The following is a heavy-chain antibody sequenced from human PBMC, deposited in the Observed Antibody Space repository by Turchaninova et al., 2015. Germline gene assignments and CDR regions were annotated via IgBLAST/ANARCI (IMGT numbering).Heavy chain of an antibody. D-gene: IGHD2-21*02. CDR3: ARIVEVTTSHYHFDY. Sequence: TVSGSGASTYYADSVKGRFTISRDNSKNTLYLKMNSLGAEDTAVYFCARIVEVTTSHYHFDYWGQGTLVTVSS. CDR2: VSGSGAST. J-gene: IGHJ4*02. V-gene: IGHV3-23*01.